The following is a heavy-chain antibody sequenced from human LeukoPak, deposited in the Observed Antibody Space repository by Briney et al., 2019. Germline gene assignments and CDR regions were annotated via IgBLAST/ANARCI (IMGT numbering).Heavy chain of an antibody. D-gene: IGHD3-3*01. V-gene: IGHV3-30*02. CDR1: GFTFSSYG. CDR3: AKVGVRFLEWPHFDY. CDR2: IRYDGSNK. Sequence: GGSLRLSCAASGFTFSSYGMHWVRQAPGKGLEWVAFIRYDGSNKYYADSVKGRFTISRDNSKNTLYLQMNSLRAEDTAVYYCAKVGVRFLEWPHFDYWGQGTLVTVSS. J-gene: IGHJ4*02.